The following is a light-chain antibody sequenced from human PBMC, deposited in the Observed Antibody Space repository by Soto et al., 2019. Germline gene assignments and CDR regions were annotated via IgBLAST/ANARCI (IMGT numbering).Light chain of an antibody. Sequence: EIVLTQSPGTLSLSPGERATLSCRASQSVSSSYLAWYQQKPGQAPRLLIYGASSRATGIPDRFSGSGSGTDFTLTISRLEPEDFAVYYCQPDGSSWTFGQGTKVEIK. CDR2: GAS. CDR3: QPDGSSWT. V-gene: IGKV3-20*01. CDR1: QSVSSSY. J-gene: IGKJ1*01.